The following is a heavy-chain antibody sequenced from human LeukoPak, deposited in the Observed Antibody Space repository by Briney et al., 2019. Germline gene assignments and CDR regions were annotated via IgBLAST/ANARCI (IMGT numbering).Heavy chain of an antibody. Sequence: PSATLSLTCSVSGVSVISYYWSWIRQPAGKGLEWIGRIYTSGSPTYNPSLKSRVTMSRDTSKNPFSLKLNSLTAEDTAGYYCARVSSSWYQDWYFDLWGRGTLVTVSS. CDR2: IYTSGSP. V-gene: IGHV4-4*07. J-gene: IGHJ2*01. CDR3: ARVSSSWYQDWYFDL. CDR1: GVSVISYY. D-gene: IGHD6-13*01.